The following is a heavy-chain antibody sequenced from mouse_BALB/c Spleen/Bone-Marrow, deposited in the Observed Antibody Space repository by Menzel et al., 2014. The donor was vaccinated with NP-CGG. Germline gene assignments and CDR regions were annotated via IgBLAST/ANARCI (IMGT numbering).Heavy chain of an antibody. CDR1: GFTSSSYG. V-gene: IGHV5-6-3*01. CDR2: INSNGGST. Sequence: EVNVVDSGGGLVQPGGSLKLSCAASGFTSSSYGMSWVRQTPDKRLELVATINSNGGSTYYPDSVKGRFTISRDNAKNTLYLQMSSLKSEDTAMYYCARDYDYDYWGQGTTLTVSS. CDR3: ARDYDYDY. J-gene: IGHJ2*01. D-gene: IGHD2-4*01.